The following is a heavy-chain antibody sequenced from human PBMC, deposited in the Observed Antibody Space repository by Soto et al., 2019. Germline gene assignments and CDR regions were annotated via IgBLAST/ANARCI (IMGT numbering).Heavy chain of an antibody. CDR2: IIPVIGTT. V-gene: IGHV1-69*11. D-gene: IGHD3-10*01. J-gene: IGHJ4*02. CDR1: GDTFSGYP. Sequence: SVKVSCKASGDTFSGYPINWVRQAPGEGLEWMGRIIPVIGTTNDAQRFEGRVTFTADESTNTAYMELRGLLSGDTAVYYCARDGGFGELKYWGPGTLVTVS. CDR3: ARDGGFGELKY.